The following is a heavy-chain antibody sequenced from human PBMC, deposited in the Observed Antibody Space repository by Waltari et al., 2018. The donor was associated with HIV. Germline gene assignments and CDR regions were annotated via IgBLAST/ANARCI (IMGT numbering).Heavy chain of an antibody. CDR3: AKSGGDILTGHSYYYYGMDV. D-gene: IGHD3-9*01. CDR2: ISGSGRST. V-gene: IGHV3-23*01. Sequence: QLLESGGGLVQPGGSLRLSCAASGFTFISYAMSWFRQAPGKGLEWVSGISGSGRSTYYADSVKGRFTISRDNSKNTVYLQMNSLRAEDTAVYYCAKSGGDILTGHSYYYYGMDVWGLGTTVTVSS. CDR1: GFTFISYA. J-gene: IGHJ6*02.